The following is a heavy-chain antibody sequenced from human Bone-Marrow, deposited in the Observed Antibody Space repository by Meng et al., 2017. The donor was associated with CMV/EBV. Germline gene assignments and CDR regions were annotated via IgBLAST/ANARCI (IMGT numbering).Heavy chain of an antibody. D-gene: IGHD1/OR15-1a*01. J-gene: IGHJ4*02. Sequence: GESLKISCAASGFTFSSYAMHWVRQAPGKGLEWVAVISYDGSNKYYADSVKGRLTISRDNSKNTLYLQMNSLRAEDTAVYYCARGPTFRNWNNFFDYWGQGSLVTVSS. CDR3: ARGPTFRNWNNFFDY. V-gene: IGHV3-30-3*01. CDR2: ISYDGSNK. CDR1: GFTFSSYA.